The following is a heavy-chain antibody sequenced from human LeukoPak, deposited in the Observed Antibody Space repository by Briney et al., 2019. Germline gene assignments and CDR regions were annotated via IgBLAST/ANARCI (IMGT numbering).Heavy chain of an antibody. J-gene: IGHJ4*02. CDR2: ISWNSGSI. D-gene: IGHD6-19*01. V-gene: IGHV3-9*01. CDR1: RFTFDDYA. CDR3: ANDLADSGWPLDY. Sequence: GGSLRLSCAASRFTFDDYAMHWVRQAPGKGLEWVSGISWNSGSIGYADSVKGRFTISRDNAKNSLYLQMNSLRAEDTALYYCANDLADSGWPLDYWGQGTLLTVSS.